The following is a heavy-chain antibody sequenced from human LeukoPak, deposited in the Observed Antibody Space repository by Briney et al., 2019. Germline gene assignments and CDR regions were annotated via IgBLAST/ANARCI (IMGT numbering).Heavy chain of an antibody. Sequence: SETLSLTCTVSGGSISSGDYYWSWIRQPAGKGLEWIGRIYTSGSTNYNPSLKSRVTISVDTSKNQFSLKLSSVTAADTAVYYCARDRSIAVAGNYYYYYMDVWGKGTTVTVSS. J-gene: IGHJ6*03. CDR3: ARDRSIAVAGNYYYYYMDV. V-gene: IGHV4-61*02. CDR2: IYTSGST. CDR1: GGSISSGDYY. D-gene: IGHD6-19*01.